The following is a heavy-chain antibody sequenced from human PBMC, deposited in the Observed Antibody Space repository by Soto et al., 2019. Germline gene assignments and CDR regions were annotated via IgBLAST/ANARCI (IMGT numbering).Heavy chain of an antibody. Sequence: GPTLVNPTQTLTLTCTFSGFSLSTSGMCVSWIRQPPGKALEWLALIDWDDDKYYSTSLKTRLTISKDTSKNQVVLTMTNMDPVYTATYYCARIPTYYDILSGYKYYYVTDVCGQGSTVTASS. J-gene: IGHJ6*02. CDR1: GFSLSTSGMC. CDR3: ARIPTYYDILSGYKYYYVTDV. V-gene: IGHV2-70*01. CDR2: IDWDDDK. D-gene: IGHD3-9*01.